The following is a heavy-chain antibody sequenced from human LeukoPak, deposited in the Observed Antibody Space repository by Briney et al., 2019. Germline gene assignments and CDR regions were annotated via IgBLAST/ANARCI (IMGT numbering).Heavy chain of an antibody. CDR3: ARPGDIAVTGMVDV. Sequence: GGSLRLSCAASGFTVSSKHMSWVRQAPGKGLEGVSVIYSSDRTYYADSVKGRFTISRDNSKNTVYLQMNSLRAEDTAVYYCARPGDIAVTGMVDVWGQGTTVTVSS. CDR1: GFTVSSKH. D-gene: IGHD6-19*01. CDR2: IYSSDRT. J-gene: IGHJ6*02. V-gene: IGHV3-53*01.